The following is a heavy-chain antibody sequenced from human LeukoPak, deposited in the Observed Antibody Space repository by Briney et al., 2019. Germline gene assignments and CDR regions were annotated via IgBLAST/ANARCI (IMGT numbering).Heavy chain of an antibody. V-gene: IGHV3-48*01. CDR3: ASIAYDSSGYYYVGPRDDAFDI. J-gene: IGHJ3*02. D-gene: IGHD3-22*01. CDR1: GFTFSSYS. Sequence: PGGSLRLSCAASGFTFSSYSMNWVRQAPGKGLEWVSYISSSSTIYYADSVKGRFTISRDNAKNSLYLQMNSLRAEDTAVYYCASIAYDSSGYYYVGPRDDAFDIWGQGTMVTVSS. CDR2: ISSSSTI.